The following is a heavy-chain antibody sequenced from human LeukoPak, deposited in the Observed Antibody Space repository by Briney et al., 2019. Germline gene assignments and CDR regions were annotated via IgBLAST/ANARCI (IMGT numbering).Heavy chain of an antibody. CDR3: AKDDSALWFGELSHYFNW. Sequence: GGTLRLSCAASGFEFNVYGMNWVRQAPGKGLEWVSSISGRGDTTSYADSVKGRFIISRDISKNTLYLRMNSLRADDTAVYYCAKDDSALWFGELSHYFNWWGQGTLVAVSS. D-gene: IGHD3-10*01. J-gene: IGHJ4*02. CDR2: ISGRGDTT. CDR1: GFEFNVYG. V-gene: IGHV3-23*01.